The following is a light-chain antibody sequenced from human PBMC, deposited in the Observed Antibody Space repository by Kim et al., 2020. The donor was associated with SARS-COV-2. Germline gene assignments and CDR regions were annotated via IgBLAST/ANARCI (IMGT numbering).Light chain of an antibody. CDR3: SAWDSSLSAWV. CDR2: RNN. CDR1: TNNVGYEG. V-gene: IGLV10-54*01. Sequence: QTATITCSGDTNNVGYEGAAWLQQHQGHPPKLLSHRNNHRPSGISDRLSASRSGNTASLTITGLQPEDEADYYCSAWDSSLSAWVFGGGTQLTVL. J-gene: IGLJ3*02.